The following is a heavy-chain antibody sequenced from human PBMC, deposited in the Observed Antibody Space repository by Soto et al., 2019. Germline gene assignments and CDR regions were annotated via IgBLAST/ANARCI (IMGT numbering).Heavy chain of an antibody. CDR3: AKGDFSGCSCYLSAFDF. Sequence: GGSLRLSCAASGFTFSSYGVHWVRQAPGKGLEWVAVISYDGTNNYYTESVKGRFTISRDNSKNTLFLQMNSLRAEDTAVYFCAKGDFSGCSCYLSAFDFRSQRTMVIVSS. D-gene: IGHD2-15*01. J-gene: IGHJ3*01. V-gene: IGHV3-30*18. CDR2: ISYDGTNN. CDR1: GFTFSSYG.